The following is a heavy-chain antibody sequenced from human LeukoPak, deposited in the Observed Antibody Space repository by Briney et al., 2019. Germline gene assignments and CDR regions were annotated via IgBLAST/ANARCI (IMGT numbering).Heavy chain of an antibody. CDR1: GFAFDEHG. V-gene: IGHV3-20*04. J-gene: IGHJ4*02. CDR2: INWSGGST. D-gene: IGHD2-2*01. Sequence: PGGSLRLSCTASGFAFDEHGMSWVRQVPGMGLEWVSGINWSGGSTDYADPLRGRFTISRDNAKNSLYLQMDSLRAEDTALYYCARAPITSPFYFDYWGQGTLVTVSS. CDR3: ARAPITSPFYFDY.